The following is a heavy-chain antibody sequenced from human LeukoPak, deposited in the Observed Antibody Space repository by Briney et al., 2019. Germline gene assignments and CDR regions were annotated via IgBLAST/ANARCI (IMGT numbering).Heavy chain of an antibody. J-gene: IGHJ3*02. Sequence: ASVKVSCKASGYTFTNFDINWVRQATGQGLEWMGWMNPKTGNTGSAQKLQGRVTITGNTSISTTYMELSSLRSEDTAVYYCVRIDYSNAFDIWGQGTMVTVSS. V-gene: IGHV1-8*01. CDR3: VRIDYSNAFDI. D-gene: IGHD4-11*01. CDR1: GYTFTNFD. CDR2: MNPKTGNT.